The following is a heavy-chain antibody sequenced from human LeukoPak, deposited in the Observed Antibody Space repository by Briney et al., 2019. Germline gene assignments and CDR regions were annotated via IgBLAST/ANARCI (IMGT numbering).Heavy chain of an antibody. D-gene: IGHD3-16*01. J-gene: IGHJ4*02. CDR3: ANCVWGSYSLFDY. CDR1: GFTFSSYA. V-gene: IGHV3-23*01. Sequence: GGSLRLSCAASGFTFSSYAMSWVRQAPGKGLEWVSAISGSGGSTYYADSVKGRFTISRDNSKNTLYLQMNSLRAEDTAVYYCANCVWGSYSLFDYWGQGTLVTVSS. CDR2: ISGSGGST.